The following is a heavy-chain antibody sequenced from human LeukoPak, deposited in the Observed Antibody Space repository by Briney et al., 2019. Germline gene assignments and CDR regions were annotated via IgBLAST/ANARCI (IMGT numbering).Heavy chain of an antibody. Sequence: ASVKVSCKASGYTFTSYGISWVRQAPGQGLEWMGWISAYNGNTKYSQKFQGRVTITRDTSASTAYMELSSLRSEDTAVYYCAREYPSTDTAMAGDEYYFDYWGQGTLVTVSS. V-gene: IGHV1-18*01. CDR2: ISAYNGNT. CDR3: AREYPSTDTAMAGDEYYFDY. J-gene: IGHJ4*02. D-gene: IGHD5-18*01. CDR1: GYTFTSYG.